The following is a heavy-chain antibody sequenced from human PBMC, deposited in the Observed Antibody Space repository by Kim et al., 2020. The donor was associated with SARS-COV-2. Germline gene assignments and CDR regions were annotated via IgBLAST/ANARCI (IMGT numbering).Heavy chain of an antibody. V-gene: IGHV3-9*01. Sequence: VKGRFTISRDNAKNSLYLQRNSLRAEDTALYYCAKVLYGSGKYYYYGMDVWGQGTTVTVSS. J-gene: IGHJ6*02. D-gene: IGHD3-10*01. CDR3: AKVLYGSGKYYYYGMDV.